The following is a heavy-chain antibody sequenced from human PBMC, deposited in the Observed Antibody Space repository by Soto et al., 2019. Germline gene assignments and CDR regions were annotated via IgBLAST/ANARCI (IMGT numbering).Heavy chain of an antibody. Sequence: GGSLRLSCVMSGFTFSDYGMHWVRQAPGKGLEWVAVMWYDGSNEFYADSVKGRFTISRDNSKNTLYLQMHSLRTDDTAVYYWGRDRPRRTSGYFFDYWGQGTPVTVSS. V-gene: IGHV3-33*01. D-gene: IGHD1-1*01. CDR2: MWYDGSNE. CDR3: GRDRPRRTSGYFFDY. J-gene: IGHJ4*02. CDR1: GFTFSDYG.